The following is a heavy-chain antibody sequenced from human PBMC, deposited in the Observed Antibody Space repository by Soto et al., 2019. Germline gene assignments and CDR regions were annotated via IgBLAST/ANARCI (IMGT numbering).Heavy chain of an antibody. CDR2: IYHSGST. CDR1: GYSISSGYY. V-gene: IGHV4-38-2*02. J-gene: IGHJ4*02. CDR3: AREIICSGGSCYYFDY. D-gene: IGHD2-15*01. Sequence: SETLSLTCTVSGYSISSGYYWGWIRQPPGKGLEWIGSIYHSGSTYYNPSLKSRVTISVDTSKNQFSLKLSSVTTADTAVYYCAREIICSGGSCYYFDYWGQGTLVTVSS.